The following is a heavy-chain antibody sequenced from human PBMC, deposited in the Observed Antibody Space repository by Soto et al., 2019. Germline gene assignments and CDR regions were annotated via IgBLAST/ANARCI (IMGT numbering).Heavy chain of an antibody. V-gene: IGHV3-15*01. CDR1: GFTFSNAW. CDR2: IKSKTDGGTT. CDR3: IAVGVAHYYYYYGMDV. D-gene: IGHD2-15*01. Sequence: GGSLRLSCAASGFTFSNAWMSWVRQAPGKGLEWVGRIKSKTDGGTTDYAAPVKGSFTISRDDSKNTLYLQMNSLKTEDTAVYYCIAVGVAHYYYYYGMDVWGQGTTVTVSS. J-gene: IGHJ6*02.